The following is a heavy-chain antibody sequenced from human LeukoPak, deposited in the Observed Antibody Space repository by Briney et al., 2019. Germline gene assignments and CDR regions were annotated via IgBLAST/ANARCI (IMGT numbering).Heavy chain of an antibody. CDR1: GYTFTSYG. CDR2: ISAYNGNT. Sequence: GASVKVSCKASGYTFTSYGISWVRQAPGQGLEWMGWISAYNGNTNYAQKLQGRVTMTTDTSTSTAYMELRSLRSDDTAVYYCARNHTKKVVTRLDAFDIWGQGTMVTVSS. D-gene: IGHD3-22*01. CDR3: ARNHTKKVVTRLDAFDI. J-gene: IGHJ3*02. V-gene: IGHV1-18*01.